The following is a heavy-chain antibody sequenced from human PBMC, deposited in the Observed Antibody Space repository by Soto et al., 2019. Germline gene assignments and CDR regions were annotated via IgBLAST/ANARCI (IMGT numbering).Heavy chain of an antibody. D-gene: IGHD2-15*01. CDR1: GFTFSSYG. V-gene: IGHV3-30*18. J-gene: IGHJ4*02. Sequence: GGSLRLSCAASGFTFSSYGMHWVRQAPGKGLEWVAVISYDGSNKYYADSVKGRFTISRDNSKNTLYLQMNSLRAEDTAVYYCAKELGCSGGSCYSGPFDYWGQGTLVTVSS. CDR2: ISYDGSNK. CDR3: AKELGCSGGSCYSGPFDY.